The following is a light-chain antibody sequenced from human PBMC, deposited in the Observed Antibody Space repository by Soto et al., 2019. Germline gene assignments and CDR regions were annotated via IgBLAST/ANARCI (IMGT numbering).Light chain of an antibody. CDR3: CSSTGISTLL. CDR1: TSDIAGYNY. CDR2: EVT. Sequence: QSVLAQPASVSGSPGQSITISCTGTTSDIAGYNYVSWYQQHPGKAPKLLIYEVTSRASGVSHRFSGSKSGNTASLTISGLQAEDEAHYYCCSSTGISTLLFATGTKVTVL. J-gene: IGLJ1*01. V-gene: IGLV2-14*01.